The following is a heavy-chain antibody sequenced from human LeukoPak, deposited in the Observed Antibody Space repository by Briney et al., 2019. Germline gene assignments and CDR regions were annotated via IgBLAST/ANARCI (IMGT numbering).Heavy chain of an antibody. Sequence: KSSETLSLTCTVSGGSISSYYWSWIRQPAEKGLEWIGRIYTSGSTNYNPSLKSRVTMSVDTSKNQFSLKLSSVTAADTAVYYCARAYYYGSGSYYNWFDPWGQGTLVTVSS. J-gene: IGHJ5*02. CDR1: GGSISSYY. V-gene: IGHV4-4*07. CDR3: ARAYYYGSGSYYNWFDP. D-gene: IGHD3-10*01. CDR2: IYTSGST.